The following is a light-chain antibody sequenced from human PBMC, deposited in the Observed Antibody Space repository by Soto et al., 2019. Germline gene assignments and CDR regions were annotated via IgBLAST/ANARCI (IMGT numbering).Light chain of an antibody. J-gene: IGKJ5*01. V-gene: IGKV3-15*01. CDR2: AAS. CDR3: QQYDNWPPIT. CDR1: QSVGSN. Sequence: EVVMTQFPATLSVSPGERATLSCRASQSVGSNLAWYQHKHGQAPRLLMYAASARATGIPARFSGSGSGTEFPLTNSSLQSEDFGVYYCQQYDNWPPITFGQGTRLGIK.